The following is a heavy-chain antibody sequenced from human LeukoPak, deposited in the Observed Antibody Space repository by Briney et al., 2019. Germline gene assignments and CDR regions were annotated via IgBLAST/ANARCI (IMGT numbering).Heavy chain of an antibody. J-gene: IGHJ5*02. CDR1: GYTFTGYY. CDR2: ITPHTGGT. V-gene: IGHV1-2*02. Sequence: ASVKVSCKASGYTFTGYYLHWVRQAPGHGLEWMGWITPHTGGTNYAQSFQGRVTMTRDTSISTAYLQWSSLKASDTAMYYCARKNPTALRNNWFDPWGQGTLVTVSS. CDR3: ARKNPTALRNNWFDP. D-gene: IGHD4-11*01.